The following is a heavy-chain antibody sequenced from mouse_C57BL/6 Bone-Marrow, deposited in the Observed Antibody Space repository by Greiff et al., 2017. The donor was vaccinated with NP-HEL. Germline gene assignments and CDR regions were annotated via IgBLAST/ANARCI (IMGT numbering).Heavy chain of an antibody. CDR2: IYPGDGDT. CDR1: GYAFSSSW. J-gene: IGHJ4*01. V-gene: IGHV1-82*01. CDR3: ARYDYYAMDY. Sequence: QVQLQQSGPELVKPGASVKISCKASGYAFSSSWMNWVKQRPGKGLEWIGRIYPGDGDTNYNGKFTGKATLTADKSSSTAYMQLSSLTSEDSAVYFCARYDYYAMDYWGQGTSVTVSS.